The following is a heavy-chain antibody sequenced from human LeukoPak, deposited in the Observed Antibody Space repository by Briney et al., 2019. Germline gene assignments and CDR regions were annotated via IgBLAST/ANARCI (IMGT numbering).Heavy chain of an antibody. CDR3: AREVGYDSSGYYDYYYYMDV. V-gene: IGHV1-2*02. J-gene: IGHJ6*03. CDR1: GYTFTGYY. CDR2: INPNSGST. D-gene: IGHD3-22*01. Sequence: ASGKVSCKASGYTFTGYYMDWVRQAPGQGLEWRGWINPNSGSTNCAQKFQGRVTMTRDTSIRTAYMELSRLRSDDTAVYYCAREVGYDSSGYYDYYYYMDVWGKGTTVTVSS.